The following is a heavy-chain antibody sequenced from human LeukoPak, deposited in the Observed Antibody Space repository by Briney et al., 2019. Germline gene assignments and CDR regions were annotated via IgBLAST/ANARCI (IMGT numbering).Heavy chain of an antibody. V-gene: IGHV3-21*04. CDR1: GFTLSSYS. CDR3: ARDTYYDFWSGYLGYMDV. CDR2: ISSSSSYI. Sequence: GGSLRLSCAASGFTLSSYSMNWVRQAPGKGLEWVSSISSSSSYIYYADSVKGRFTISRDNAKYSLYLQMNSLRAEDTAVYYCARDTYYDFWSGYLGYMDVWGKGTTVTVSS. J-gene: IGHJ6*03. D-gene: IGHD3-3*01.